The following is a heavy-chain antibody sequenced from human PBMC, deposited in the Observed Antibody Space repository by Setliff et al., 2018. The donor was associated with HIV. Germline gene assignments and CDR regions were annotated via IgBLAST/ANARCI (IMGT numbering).Heavy chain of an antibody. CDR2: IIPIFGTA. CDR3: AGDFSGQQLVGGWFDP. CDR1: GGTFSSYV. V-gene: IGHV1-69*13. D-gene: IGHD6-13*01. J-gene: IGHJ5*02. Sequence: GASVKVSCKASGGTFSSYVISWVRQAPGQGLEWMGGIIPIFGTANYAQKFQGRVTITADESTSTAYMELSSLRSDDTAVYYCAGDFSGQQLVGGWFDPWGQGTLVTVSS.